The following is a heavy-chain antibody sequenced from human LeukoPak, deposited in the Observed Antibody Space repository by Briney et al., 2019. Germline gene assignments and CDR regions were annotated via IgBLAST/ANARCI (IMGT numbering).Heavy chain of an antibody. CDR2: INHSGST. J-gene: IGHJ3*02. D-gene: IGHD3-3*01. V-gene: IGHV4-34*01. Sequence: PSETLSLTCAVYGGSFSGYYWSWIRQPPGKGLEWIGEINHSGSTNYNPSLKSRVTISVDTSKNQFSLKLSSVTAADTAVYYCAGKSWSNAFDIWGQGTMVTVSS. CDR3: AGKSWSNAFDI. CDR1: GGSFSGYY.